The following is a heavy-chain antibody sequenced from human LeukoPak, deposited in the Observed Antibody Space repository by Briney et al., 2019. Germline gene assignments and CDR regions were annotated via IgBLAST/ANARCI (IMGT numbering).Heavy chain of an antibody. J-gene: IGHJ4*02. V-gene: IGHV3-7*03. CDR2: IKRDGSEK. CDR1: GFTFSSYW. CDR3: AKGVDSSSWYLIDY. Sequence: GGSLRLSCAASGFTFSSYWMSWVRQAPGKGLEWVANIKRDGSEKYYVDSVKGRFTISRDNAKNSLYLQMNSLRAEDMALYYCAKGVDSSSWYLIDYWGQGTLVTVSS. D-gene: IGHD6-13*01.